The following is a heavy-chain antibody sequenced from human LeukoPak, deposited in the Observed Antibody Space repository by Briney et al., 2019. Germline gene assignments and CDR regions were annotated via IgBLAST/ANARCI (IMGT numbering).Heavy chain of an antibody. Sequence: GGSLRLSCAASGFTFSDYYMSWIRQAPGKGLEWVSSITSGGDYIYYADSVKGRFTTSRDNAKNSLSLQLNSLRVEDTAVYYCARGHYDVLAASYKWTPDYWGQGTLVTVSS. V-gene: IGHV3-11*04. D-gene: IGHD3-9*01. CDR1: GFTFSDYY. J-gene: IGHJ4*02. CDR3: ARGHYDVLAASYKWTPDY. CDR2: ITSGGDYI.